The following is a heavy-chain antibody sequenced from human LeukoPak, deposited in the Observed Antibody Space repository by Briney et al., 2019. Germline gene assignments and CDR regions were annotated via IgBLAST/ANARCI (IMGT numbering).Heavy chain of an antibody. J-gene: IGHJ3*01. CDR2: INPKSGAT. V-gene: IGHV1-2*02. CDR3: ARAGDESTGHYDSLHF. Sequence: GASVKVSCKASGYPFDENHIHWVRQAPGQGPEWMGWINPKSGATDSAQQFQGRLTITRDTSIGTASMDLSGLRLDDTGIYYCARAGDESTGHYDSLHFWGQGTMVTVSS. D-gene: IGHD2-8*02. CDR1: GYPFDENH.